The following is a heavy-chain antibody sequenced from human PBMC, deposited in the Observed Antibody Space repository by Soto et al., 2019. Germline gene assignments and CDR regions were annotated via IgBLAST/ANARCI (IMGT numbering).Heavy chain of an antibody. CDR1: GFTVSSNY. J-gene: IGHJ6*02. CDR2: IYSGGST. Sequence: HPGGSLRLSCAASGFTVSSNYMSWVRQAPGKGLEWVSVIYSGGSTYYADSVKGRFTISRDNSKNTLYLQMNSLRAEDTAVYYCASEERYSSGWFPNYGMDVWGQGTKVTVYS. V-gene: IGHV3-53*01. CDR3: ASEERYSSGWFPNYGMDV. D-gene: IGHD6-19*01.